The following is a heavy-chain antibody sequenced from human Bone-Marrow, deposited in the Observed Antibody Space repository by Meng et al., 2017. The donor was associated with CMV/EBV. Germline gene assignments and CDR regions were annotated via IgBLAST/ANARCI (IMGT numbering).Heavy chain of an antibody. Sequence: QWHLQGSGPRLVKPSETLSLTCTVSSDSINTYFLSWIRQPAGKGLELIGRLYNSGSTNYNPSLNSRVTMSIDTSNKQFSLRLSSVTAADTAVYYCATRRAHSDGRGSWYYQFDHWGQGTLVTVSS. V-gene: IGHV4-4*07. CDR1: SDSINTYF. CDR2: LYNSGST. CDR3: ATRRAHSDGRGSWYYQFDH. J-gene: IGHJ4*02. D-gene: IGHD3-22*01.